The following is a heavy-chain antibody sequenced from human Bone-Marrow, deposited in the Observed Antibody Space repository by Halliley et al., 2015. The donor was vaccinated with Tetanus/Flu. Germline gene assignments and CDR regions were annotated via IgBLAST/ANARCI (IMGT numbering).Heavy chain of an antibody. CDR2: IKKDGSEK. D-gene: IGHD3-16*02. Sequence: EWVAIIKKDGSEKYYVDSVKGRFTISRDNANNSLHMQMNNLRAEDTAVYYCAGGSGYLIDYWGQGTLVTVSS. V-gene: IGHV3-7*04. J-gene: IGHJ4*02. CDR3: AGGSGYLIDY.